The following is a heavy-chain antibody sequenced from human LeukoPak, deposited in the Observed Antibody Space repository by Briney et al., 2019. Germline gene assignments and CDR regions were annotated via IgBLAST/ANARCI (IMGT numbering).Heavy chain of an antibody. CDR1: GGTFSSYA. CDR2: IIPIFGTA. CDR3: ARGQGYDSSSYFDY. D-gene: IGHD3-22*01. Sequence: SVKVSCKASGGTFSSYAISWVRQAPGQGLEWMGGIIPIFGTANYAQKFQGRVAITTDESTSTAYMELSSLRSEDTAVYYCARGQGYDSSSYFDYWGQGTLVTVSS. V-gene: IGHV1-69*05. J-gene: IGHJ4*02.